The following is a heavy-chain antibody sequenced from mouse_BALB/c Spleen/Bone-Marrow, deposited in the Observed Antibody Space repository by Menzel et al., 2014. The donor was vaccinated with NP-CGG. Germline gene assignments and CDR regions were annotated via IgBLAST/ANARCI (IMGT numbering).Heavy chain of an antibody. CDR3: ARGGNWDDFDV. D-gene: IGHD4-1*01. CDR2: ISSGSTAL. V-gene: IGHV5-17*02. Sequence: EVKLQESGGGLVQPGGSRKLSCAASGFTFSSFGMHWVRQAPEKELEWVAYISSGSTALCYADTVKGRFTISRDNPKNTLFLQMTSLRSEDTAMYYCARGGNWDDFDVWGAGTTVTVSS. J-gene: IGHJ1*01. CDR1: GFTFSSFG.